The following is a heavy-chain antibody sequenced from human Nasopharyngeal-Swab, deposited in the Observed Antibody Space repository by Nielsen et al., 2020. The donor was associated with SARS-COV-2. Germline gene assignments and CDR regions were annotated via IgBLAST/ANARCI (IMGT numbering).Heavy chain of an antibody. D-gene: IGHD2-2*03. CDR2: ISWNSGSI. Sequence: SLKISCAASGFTFDDYAMRWVRQAPGKGLEWVSGISWNSGSIGYADSVKGRFTISRDNAKNSLYLQMNSLRAEDTALYYCAKELDIVVVPAAYGFGYYVMDVWGQGTTVTVSS. J-gene: IGHJ6*02. CDR3: AKELDIVVVPAAYGFGYYVMDV. CDR1: GFTFDDYA. V-gene: IGHV3-9*01.